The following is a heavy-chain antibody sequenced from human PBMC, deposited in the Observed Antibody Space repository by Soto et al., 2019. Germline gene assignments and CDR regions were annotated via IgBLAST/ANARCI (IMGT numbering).Heavy chain of an antibody. J-gene: IGHJ4*02. Sequence: ASVKVSCKASGYTFTGYAMHWVRQAPGQRLEWMGWINAGNGNTKYSQKFQGRVTITRDTSASTAYMELSSLRSEDTAVYYCARDTLAGGSRNLAYWGQGTLVTVSS. V-gene: IGHV1-3*01. D-gene: IGHD2-15*01. CDR1: GYTFTGYA. CDR3: ARDTLAGGSRNLAY. CDR2: INAGNGNT.